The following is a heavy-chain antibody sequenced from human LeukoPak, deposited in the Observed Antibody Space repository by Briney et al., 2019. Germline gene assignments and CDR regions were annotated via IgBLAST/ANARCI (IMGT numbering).Heavy chain of an antibody. J-gene: IGHJ4*02. CDR1: GFIVTTKY. CDR3: ASLAGYFDY. V-gene: IGHV3-53*01. CDR2: IYSGGDT. Sequence: GGSLRLSCEPSGFIVTTKYMAWVRQAPGKGLEWVSVIYSGGDTYYADSVEGRFSISRDISKNTLYLQMNSLRAEDTAVYYCASLAGYFDYWGQGTLVTVSS.